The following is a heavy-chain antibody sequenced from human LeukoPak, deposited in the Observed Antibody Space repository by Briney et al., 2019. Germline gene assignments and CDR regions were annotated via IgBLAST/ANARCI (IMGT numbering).Heavy chain of an antibody. D-gene: IGHD5-18*01. V-gene: IGHV3-64*01. Sequence: PGGSLRLSCAASGFTFSSYAMHWVRQAPGKGLEYVSVISSNGGSTYYANSVKGRFTISRDNSKNTLYLQMGSLRAEDMAVYYCARGYSYGQYYFDYWGQGTLVTVSS. CDR2: ISSNGGST. J-gene: IGHJ4*02. CDR3: ARGYSYGQYYFDY. CDR1: GFTFSSYA.